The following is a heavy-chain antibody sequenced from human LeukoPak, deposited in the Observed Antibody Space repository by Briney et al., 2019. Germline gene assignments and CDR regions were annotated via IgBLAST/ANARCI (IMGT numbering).Heavy chain of an antibody. V-gene: IGHV4-59*05. CDR3: ARHILEEHWFDP. CDR2: ISGSGST. CDR1: GDSISYFY. Sequence: SETLSLTCSVSGDSISYFYWSWIRQAAGKGLEWIGRISGSGSTDYNPSLKRRFSISIDTSKNQFSLKVTSVTAADTAVYYCARHILEEHWFDPWGLGTLVIVSS. D-gene: IGHD1-1*01. J-gene: IGHJ5*02.